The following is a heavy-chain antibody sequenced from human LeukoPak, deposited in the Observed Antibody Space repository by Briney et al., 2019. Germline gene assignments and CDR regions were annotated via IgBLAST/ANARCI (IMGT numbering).Heavy chain of an antibody. J-gene: IGHJ4*02. CDR2: IYSSGNT. V-gene: IGHV4-4*07. D-gene: IGHD2-15*01. CDR3: ASADCSGGTCYSVYLN. CDR1: GGSFSNNY. Sequence: PSETLSLTCTVSGGSFSNNYWSWIRQPAGKGLEWIGRIYSSGNTTYNPSLKSRVTMSVDTSKNQFSLKLNSVTAADTALYYCASADCSGGTCYSVYLNWGQGALVIVSS.